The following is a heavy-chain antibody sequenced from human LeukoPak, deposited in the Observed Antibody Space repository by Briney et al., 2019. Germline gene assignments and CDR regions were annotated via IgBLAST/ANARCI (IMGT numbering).Heavy chain of an antibody. CDR1: GYTFTGYY. CDR3: AREVYSSSGYFDC. D-gene: IGHD6-6*01. CDR2: INPNSGDT. J-gene: IGHJ4*02. V-gene: IGHV1-2*04. Sequence: GASVKVSCKASGYTFTGYYLYWVRQAPGQGLEWMGRINPNSGDTEYTQKFQDWVTMTRDTSTRTAYMELSRLRSDDTAVYYCAREVYSSSGYFDCWGQGTLVTVSS.